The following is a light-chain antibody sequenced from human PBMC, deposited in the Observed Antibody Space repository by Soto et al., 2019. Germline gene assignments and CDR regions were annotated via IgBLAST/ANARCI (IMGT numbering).Light chain of an antibody. CDR3: SSYAGGGIYV. J-gene: IGLJ1*01. V-gene: IGLV2-14*01. CDR1: SSDVGGHNY. Sequence: QSVLTQPASVSGSPGQSITVSCTGTSSDVGGHNYVSWFQQHPGQAPKLLIYEVTTRPSGVSTRFSGSKSGNTASLTISGLQAEDEADYHCSSYAGGGIYVFGTGTKLTVL. CDR2: EVT.